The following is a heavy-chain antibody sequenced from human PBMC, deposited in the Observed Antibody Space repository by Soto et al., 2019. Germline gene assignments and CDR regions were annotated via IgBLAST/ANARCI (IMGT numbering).Heavy chain of an antibody. D-gene: IGHD2-15*01. CDR2: ISSSSSTI. J-gene: IGHJ3*02. CDR1: GFTFSSYS. V-gene: IGHV3-48*02. Sequence: GVSLRLSCAASGFTFSSYSMNWVRQAPGKGLEWVSYISSSSSTIYYADSVKGRFTISRDNAKNSLYLQMNSLRDEDTAVYYCARGGYCSGGSCYSYAFDIWGQGTMVTVSS. CDR3: ARGGYCSGGSCYSYAFDI.